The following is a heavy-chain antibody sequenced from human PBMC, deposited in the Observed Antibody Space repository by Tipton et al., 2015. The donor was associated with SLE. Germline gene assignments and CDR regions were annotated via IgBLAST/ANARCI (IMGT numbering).Heavy chain of an antibody. D-gene: IGHD5-24*01. J-gene: IGHJ3*02. Sequence: LRLSCTVSGDSINSYYWSWIRQPPGEGLEWIGYIYYREGTNYSPSLKSRVTMSVDTSKNQFSLRLTSVTAADTAVYYCARHRWRWNDAFDIWGQGTMVTVSS. CDR2: IYYREGT. CDR1: GDSINSYY. V-gene: IGHV4-59*08. CDR3: ARHRWRWNDAFDI.